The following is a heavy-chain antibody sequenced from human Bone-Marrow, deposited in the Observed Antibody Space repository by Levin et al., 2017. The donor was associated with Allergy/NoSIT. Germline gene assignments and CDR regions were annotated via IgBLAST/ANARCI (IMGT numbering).Heavy chain of an antibody. CDR1: GESFGGYY. V-gene: IGHV4-34*01. Sequence: PSQTLSLTCAVYGESFGGYYWSWVRQSPGKGLVWVGEIQHTGRTNYNPSLESRLTMSVDTSKNQFSLNLKSVTAADTAVYYCARGLPYGSGSYYFDNWGQGTLVTVSS. D-gene: IGHD3-10*01. CDR2: IQHTGRT. CDR3: ARGLPYGSGSYYFDN. J-gene: IGHJ4*02.